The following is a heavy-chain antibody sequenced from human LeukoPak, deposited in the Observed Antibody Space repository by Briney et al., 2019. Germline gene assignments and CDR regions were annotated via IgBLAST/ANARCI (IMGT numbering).Heavy chain of an antibody. CDR2: IFPGDSDT. Sequence: GESLEFSLQGSGYSFTTNWVGWGRPRPGKGLGSMGIIFPGDSDTRYTPSFQGQVIISADKSAGTVYLQWTSLKASDTAIYYCARLECSSTTCPFAYWGQGTLVTVSS. D-gene: IGHD2-2*01. V-gene: IGHV5-51*01. CDR1: GYSFTTNW. CDR3: ARLECSSTTCPFAY. J-gene: IGHJ4*02.